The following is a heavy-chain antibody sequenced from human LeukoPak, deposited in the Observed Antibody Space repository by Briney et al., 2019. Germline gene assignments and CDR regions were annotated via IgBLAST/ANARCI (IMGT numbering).Heavy chain of an antibody. CDR3: ATNRAGTYDRPFDI. CDR1: GGSINNHY. CDR2: IHYTGTT. V-gene: IGHV4-59*08. Sequence: SETLSLTCIVSGGSINNHYWTWIRQTPGKGREGIGDIHYTGTTKYNPSLKSRVTISIDTSKNQFSLELSSVTATDTAVYFCATNRAGTYDRPFDIWGQGTMVTVSS. D-gene: IGHD1-26*01. J-gene: IGHJ3*02.